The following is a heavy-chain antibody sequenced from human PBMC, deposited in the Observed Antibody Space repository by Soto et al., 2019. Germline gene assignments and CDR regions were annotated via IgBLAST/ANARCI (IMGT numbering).Heavy chain of an antibody. CDR3: AREPATAKPEGVDF. J-gene: IGHJ4*02. Sequence: ASVKVSCKASGYTFSDYYIHWVRQAPGQGLEWMGWINPNSGGTNYAPKFQGGVTMTRDTSITTAYMELSRLRSGDTAVYYCAREPATAKPEGVDFWGQGTLVTVSS. CDR2: INPNSGGT. V-gene: IGHV1-2*02. D-gene: IGHD1-1*01. CDR1: GYTFSDYY.